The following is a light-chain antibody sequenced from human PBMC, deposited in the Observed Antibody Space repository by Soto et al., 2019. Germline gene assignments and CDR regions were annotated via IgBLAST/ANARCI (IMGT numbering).Light chain of an antibody. J-gene: IGLJ1*01. CDR3: CSYAGSSTAYV. V-gene: IGLV2-23*02. CDR1: SSDVGSYNL. Sequence: QSALTQPASVSGSPGQSITISCTGTSSDVGSYNLVSWYQQHPGKAPKFMIYEVSKRPSGVSNRFSGSKSGNTASLTISGLQAEDEGDYFCCSYAGSSTAYVFGTGTEVTV. CDR2: EVS.